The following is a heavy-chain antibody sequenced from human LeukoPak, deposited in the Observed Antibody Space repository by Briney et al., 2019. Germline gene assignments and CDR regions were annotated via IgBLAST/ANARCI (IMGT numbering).Heavy chain of an antibody. Sequence: PGGSLRLSCAASGFTFSSYSMNWVRQALGKGLEWVSYISSSSSTIYYADSVKGRFTISRDNAKNSLYLQMNSLRAEDTAVYYCARGQYSSSWYSPLDYWGQGTLVTVSS. CDR3: ARGQYSSSWYSPLDY. CDR2: ISSSSSTI. V-gene: IGHV3-48*01. D-gene: IGHD6-13*01. J-gene: IGHJ4*02. CDR1: GFTFSSYS.